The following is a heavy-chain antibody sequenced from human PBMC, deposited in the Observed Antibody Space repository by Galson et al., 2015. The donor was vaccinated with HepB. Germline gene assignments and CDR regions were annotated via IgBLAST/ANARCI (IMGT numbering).Heavy chain of an antibody. Sequence: SLRLSCAASGFTVSSNYMSWVRQAPGKGLEWVSVIYSGGRTYYADSVKGRFTISRHNSKNTLYLQMNSLRAEDTAVYYCARSRSSWYWYFDYWGQGTLVTVSS. D-gene: IGHD6-13*01. CDR3: ARSRSSWYWYFDY. J-gene: IGHJ4*02. CDR2: IYSGGRT. CDR1: GFTVSSNY. V-gene: IGHV3-53*04.